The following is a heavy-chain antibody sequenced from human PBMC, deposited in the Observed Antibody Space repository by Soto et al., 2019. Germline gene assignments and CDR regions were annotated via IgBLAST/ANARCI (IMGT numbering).Heavy chain of an antibody. J-gene: IGHJ4*02. CDR1: GGSFNSYY. CDR3: ARRISSGWSYYFDY. Sequence: SETLSLTCAVYGGSFNSYYWSWIRQPPGKGLEWIGEINHSGSARYNPSLKSRVTMSVDTSKNQFSLKLSSVTAADTAVYYCARRISSGWSYYFDYWGQGTLVTVSS. D-gene: IGHD6-19*01. CDR2: INHSGSA. V-gene: IGHV4-34*01.